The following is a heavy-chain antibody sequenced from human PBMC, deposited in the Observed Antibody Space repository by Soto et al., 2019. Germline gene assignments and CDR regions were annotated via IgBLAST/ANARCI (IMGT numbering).Heavy chain of an antibody. V-gene: IGHV1-2*02. D-gene: IGHD6-19*01. CDR2: INPNSGGT. CDR1: GYTFTGYY. J-gene: IGHJ4*02. Sequence: ASVKVSCKASGYTFTGYYMHWVRQAPGQGLEWMGWINPNSGGTNYAQKFQGRVTMTRDTSISTAYMELSRLRSDDTAVYYCARLHSSDWLPFDYWGQGTLVTVSS. CDR3: ARLHSSDWLPFDY.